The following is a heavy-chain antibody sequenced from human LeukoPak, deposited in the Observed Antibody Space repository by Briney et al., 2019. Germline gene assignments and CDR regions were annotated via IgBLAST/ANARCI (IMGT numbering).Heavy chain of an antibody. Sequence: SETLSLSCTVSGGSIINYYWSWIRQSAGTGLEWVGRIYITGRTNYNPSLQSRLSMSVDTSKNQFSLRLTSVSAADTAVYYCAMGAGTPGATGWFDPWGQGTLVTVSS. CDR1: GGSIINYY. V-gene: IGHV4-4*07. CDR2: IYITGRT. CDR3: AMGAGTPGATGWFDP. J-gene: IGHJ5*02. D-gene: IGHD1-1*01.